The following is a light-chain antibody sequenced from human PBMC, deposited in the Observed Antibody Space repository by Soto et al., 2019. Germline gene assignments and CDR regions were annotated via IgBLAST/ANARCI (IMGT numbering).Light chain of an antibody. CDR2: WAS. V-gene: IGKV4-1*01. CDR1: QSVLYNSNNKNY. Sequence: DIVMTQSPDPLAVSLGERATINCKSSQSVLYNSNNKNYLSWYQQKPGQPPKLLISWASTRESGVPDRFSGSGSGTDFTLTISSLRAEDVAVYYCQQYYSTPYTFGQGTKLEIK. CDR3: QQYYSTPYT. J-gene: IGKJ2*01.